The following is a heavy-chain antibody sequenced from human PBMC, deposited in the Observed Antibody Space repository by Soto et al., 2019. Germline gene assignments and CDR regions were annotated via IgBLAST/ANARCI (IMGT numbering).Heavy chain of an antibody. CDR3: ARTAGYYRGRQFDY. CDR2: IDWDDDK. J-gene: IGHJ4*02. D-gene: IGHD3-10*01. Sequence: SGSYAGEPTQTLTLTCTFSGFSLGTTGMRVSWIRQPPGKALEWLARIDWDDDKFYSTSLKTRLTISKDTSKNQVVLRMTNMDPADTATYYCARTAGYYRGRQFDYWGQGTLVTVSS. CDR1: GFSLGTTGMR. V-gene: IGHV2-70*04.